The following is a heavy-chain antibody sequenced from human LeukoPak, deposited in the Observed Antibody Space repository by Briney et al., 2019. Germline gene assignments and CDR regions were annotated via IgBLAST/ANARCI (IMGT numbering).Heavy chain of an antibody. D-gene: IGHD1-26*01. CDR3: ARDGRGDSGSYTLY. Sequence: GGSLRLSCAASGFTFRSFAMDWVRQAPGKGLEWVSVIYSGGSTYYADSVKGRFTISGHNSKSTLYLQMNSLRAEDTAVYYCARDGRGDSGSYTLYWGQGTLVTVSS. V-gene: IGHV3-53*04. CDR2: IYSGGST. J-gene: IGHJ4*02. CDR1: GFTFRSFA.